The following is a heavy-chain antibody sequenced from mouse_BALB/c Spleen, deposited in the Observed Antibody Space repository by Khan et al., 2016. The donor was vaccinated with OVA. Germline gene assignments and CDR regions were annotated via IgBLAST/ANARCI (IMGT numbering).Heavy chain of an antibody. CDR1: GFSLTSYG. Sequence: QVQLKESGPDLVAPSQSLSITCTISGFSLTSYGVHWLRQPPGKGLEWLVVIWSDGSTASNSALKSRLSISKDNSKSQVFLKMNSLQTDDTAMYYCARQPYYHYYVMDYWGQGTSVTVSS. CDR2: IWSDGST. CDR3: ARQPYYHYYVMDY. J-gene: IGHJ4*01. D-gene: IGHD2-10*01. V-gene: IGHV2-6-1*01.